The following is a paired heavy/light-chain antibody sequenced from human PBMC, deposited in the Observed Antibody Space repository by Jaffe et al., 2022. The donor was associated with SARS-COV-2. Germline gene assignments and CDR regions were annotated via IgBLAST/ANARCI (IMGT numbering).Light chain of an antibody. CDR1: NIGSKS. CDR2: DDS. CDR3: QVWDSSSDHYV. J-gene: IGLJ1*01. Sequence: SYVLTQPPSVSVAPGQTARITCGGNNIGSKSVHWYQQKPGQAPVLVVYDDSDRPSGIPERFSGSNSGNTATLTISRVEAGDEADYYCQVWDSSSDHYVFGTGTKVTVL. V-gene: IGLV3-21*02.
Heavy chain of an antibody. D-gene: IGHD2-2*01. CDR3: ARDQSGYCSSTSCYEGDYYYGMDV. CDR1: GFTFSSYG. V-gene: IGHV3-33*01. J-gene: IGHJ6*02. Sequence: QVQLVESGGGVVQPGRSLRLSCAASGFTFSSYGMHWVRQAPGKGLEWVAVIWYDGSNKYYADSVKGRFTISRDNSKNTLYLQMNSLRAEDTAVYYCARDQSGYCSSTSCYEGDYYYGMDVWGQGTTVTVSS. CDR2: IWYDGSNK.